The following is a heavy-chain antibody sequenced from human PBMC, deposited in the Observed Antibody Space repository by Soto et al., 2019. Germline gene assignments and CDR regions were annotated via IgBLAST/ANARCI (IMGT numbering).Heavy chain of an antibody. Sequence: SVKVSCKASGGTFSSYAISWVRQAPGQGLEWMGGIIPIFGTANYAQKFKGRVTITADESTSTAYMELSSLRSEDTAVYYCADIVRGAFDIWGQGTMVTVSS. CDR1: GGTFSSYA. J-gene: IGHJ3*02. CDR3: ADIVRGAFDI. D-gene: IGHD5-12*01. CDR2: IIPIFGTA. V-gene: IGHV1-69*13.